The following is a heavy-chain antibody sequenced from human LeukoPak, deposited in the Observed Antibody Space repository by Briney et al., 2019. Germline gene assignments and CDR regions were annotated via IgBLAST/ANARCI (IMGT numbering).Heavy chain of an antibody. CDR2: IYYSGST. Sequence: SETLSLTCTVSGGSISSYYWSWIRQPPGKGLEWIGYIYYSGSTNYNPSLKSRVTISVDTSKNQFSLKLSSVTAADTAVYYCAREGPLTAHINWGQGTLVTVSS. D-gene: IGHD7-27*01. J-gene: IGHJ4*02. CDR1: GGSISSYY. CDR3: AREGPLTAHIN. V-gene: IGHV4-59*12.